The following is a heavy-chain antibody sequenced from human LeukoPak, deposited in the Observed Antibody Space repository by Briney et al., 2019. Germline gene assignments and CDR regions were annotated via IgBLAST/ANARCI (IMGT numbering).Heavy chain of an antibody. Sequence: GESLKISCKGSGYTFTSYWIGWVRKLPGKGLEWMGIFYPGDADTRYSPSFQGQVTISAEKSISTAYVKWRSRKARDTAMYYGXXRPAXCGGDCYFADYWGQGTLVTVSS. D-gene: IGHD2-21*01. CDR1: GYTFTSYW. CDR3: XXRPAXCGGDCYFADY. J-gene: IGHJ4*02. CDR2: FYPGDADT. V-gene: IGHV5-51*01.